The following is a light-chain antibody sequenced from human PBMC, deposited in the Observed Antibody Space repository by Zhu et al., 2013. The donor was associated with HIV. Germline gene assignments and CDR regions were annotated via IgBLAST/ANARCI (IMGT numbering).Light chain of an antibody. V-gene: IGKV1-33*01. CDR2: DAF. CDR1: QSISSY. J-gene: IGKJ2*03. Sequence: DIQMTQSPSSLSASVGDRVTITCRASQSISSYLNWYQQKPGKAPKLLIYDAFNLETGVPSRFSGGGSGTDFTFTISSLQPEDIATYYCQQYDNIPPSSFGQGTRLEIK. CDR3: QQYDNIPPSS.